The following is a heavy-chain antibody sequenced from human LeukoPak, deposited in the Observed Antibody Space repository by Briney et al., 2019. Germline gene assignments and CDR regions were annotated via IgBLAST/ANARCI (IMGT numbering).Heavy chain of an antibody. CDR3: ARTGYSSSWYPFDY. Sequence: GGSLRLSCAASGFTFSSYWVSWGRQAPGKGLEWVANIRQDGSEKYYVDSVKGRFTISRDHGKNSLYLQMNSLRAEDTAVYYCARTGYSSSWYPFDYWGQGTLVTVSS. CDR2: IRQDGSEK. V-gene: IGHV3-7*01. D-gene: IGHD6-13*01. CDR1: GFTFSSYW. J-gene: IGHJ4*02.